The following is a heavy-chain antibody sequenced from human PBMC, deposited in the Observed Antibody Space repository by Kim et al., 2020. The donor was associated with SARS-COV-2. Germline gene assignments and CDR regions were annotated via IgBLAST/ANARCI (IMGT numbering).Heavy chain of an antibody. CDR3: ARGSFGGNSCWFDP. CDR2: IYTSGST. D-gene: IGHD2-21*02. CDR1: GGSISSYY. V-gene: IGHV4-4*07. J-gene: IGHJ5*02. Sequence: SETLSLTCTVSGGSISSYYWSWIRQPPGKGLEWIGRIYTSGSTNYNPSLKSRVTMSVDTSKNQFSLKLSSVTAADTAVYYCARGSFGGNSCWFDPWGQGTLVTVSS.